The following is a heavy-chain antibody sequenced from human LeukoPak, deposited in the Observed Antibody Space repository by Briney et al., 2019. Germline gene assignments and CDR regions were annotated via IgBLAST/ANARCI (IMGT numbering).Heavy chain of an antibody. Sequence: PSETLSLTCIVSGGSISSSYWTWIRQPPGKGLEWIGHIYYSESTNYNPSLKSRVTISLDTSKSQFSLKLSSVTAADTAVYYCARSDSSWSNYFQHWGQGTLVTVSS. CDR3: ARSDSSWSNYFQH. D-gene: IGHD6-13*01. J-gene: IGHJ1*01. V-gene: IGHV4-59*08. CDR1: GGSISSSY. CDR2: IYYSEST.